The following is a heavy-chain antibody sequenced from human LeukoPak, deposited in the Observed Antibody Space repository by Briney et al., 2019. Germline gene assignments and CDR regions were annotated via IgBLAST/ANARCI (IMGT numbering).Heavy chain of an antibody. Sequence: ASVKVSCKASGYSFTNYAMNWVRQAPGQGLEWMGWISTNTGNPTYAQGVTGRFVFSLDTSVNTAYLQISSLKAEDTAVYYCARDRGEYTSGWYTSDFFDHWGQGALVTVSS. D-gene: IGHD6-19*01. CDR3: ARDRGEYTSGWYTSDFFDH. CDR1: GYSFTNYA. V-gene: IGHV7-4-1*02. CDR2: ISTNTGNP. J-gene: IGHJ4*02.